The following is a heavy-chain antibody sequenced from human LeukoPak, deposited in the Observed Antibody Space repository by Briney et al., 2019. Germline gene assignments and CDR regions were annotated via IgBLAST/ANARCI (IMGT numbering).Heavy chain of an antibody. CDR3: AKVSLGTAMTS. Sequence: PGGSLTLSCAASGFTFSTYAMSWVRQAPGKGLEWVSGISASGGTTYYADSVKGRFTISRDNSKNTLYLQMNSLRAEDTAVYYCAKVSLGTAMTSWGQGTLVTVSS. J-gene: IGHJ5*02. CDR2: ISASGGTT. CDR1: GFTFSTYA. D-gene: IGHD5-18*01. V-gene: IGHV3-23*01.